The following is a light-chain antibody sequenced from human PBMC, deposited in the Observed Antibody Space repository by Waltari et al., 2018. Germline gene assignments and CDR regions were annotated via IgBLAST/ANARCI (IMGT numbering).Light chain of an antibody. Sequence: DIQMTQSPSSLSASVGDRVPITCRASQSIFNYLNWYQHKPGKAPNLLIYAASNLQSGVPSRFSGSGSGTHFTLTISSLQPEDFATYYCQQSYGAPYTFGQGTKLEI. CDR1: QSIFNY. J-gene: IGKJ2*01. CDR3: QQSYGAPYT. V-gene: IGKV1-39*01. CDR2: AAS.